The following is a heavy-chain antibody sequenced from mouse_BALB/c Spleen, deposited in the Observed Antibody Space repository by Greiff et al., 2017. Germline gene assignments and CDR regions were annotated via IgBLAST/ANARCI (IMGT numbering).Heavy chain of an antibody. J-gene: IGHJ3*01. CDR1: GFTFSDYY. CDR3: GRDEGGDN. Sequence: EVKVEESGGGLVKPGGSLKLSCAASGFTFSDYYMYWVRQTPEKRLEWVATISDGGSYTYYPDSVKGRFTISRDNAKNNLYLQMSSLKSEDTAMYFCGRDEGGDNWGQGTLVTVSA. CDR2: ISDGGSYT. V-gene: IGHV5-4*02.